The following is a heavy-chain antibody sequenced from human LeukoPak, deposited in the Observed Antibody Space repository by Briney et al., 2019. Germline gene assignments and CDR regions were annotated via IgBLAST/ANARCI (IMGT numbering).Heavy chain of an antibody. CDR2: VNPGTGNT. V-gene: IGHV1-8*03. D-gene: IGHD5-18*01. CDR3: ARDRGGYSYGHYYYYYMDV. CDR1: GYSFTTFH. Sequence: ASVKVSCKAAGYSFTTFHINWVRQAPGQGPEWMGWVNPGTGNTGFAQKFQGRVTITQNNSVTTVYMELSSLTSEDTAVYYCARDRGGYSYGHYYYYYMDVWGKGTTVTVSS. J-gene: IGHJ6*03.